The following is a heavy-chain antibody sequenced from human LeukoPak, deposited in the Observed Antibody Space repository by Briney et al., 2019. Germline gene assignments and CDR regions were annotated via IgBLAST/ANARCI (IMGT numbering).Heavy chain of an antibody. Sequence: SETLSLTCTVSGGSISSGSYYWSWIRQPAVKGLEWIGRINTSGSINYNPSLKSRVTISVDTSKNQFSLKLSSVTAADTAVYYCARDVAVAGTSAFDIWGQGTMVTVSS. CDR2: INTSGSI. CDR1: GGSISSGSYY. CDR3: ARDVAVAGTSAFDI. V-gene: IGHV4-61*02. J-gene: IGHJ3*02. D-gene: IGHD6-19*01.